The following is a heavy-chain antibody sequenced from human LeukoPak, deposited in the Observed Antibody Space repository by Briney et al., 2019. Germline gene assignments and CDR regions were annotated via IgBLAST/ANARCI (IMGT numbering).Heavy chain of an antibody. D-gene: IGHD1-26*01. CDR2: IYYSGST. J-gene: IGHJ4*02. CDR1: RGSISSSSHY. Sequence: SETLSLTCTVSRGSISSSSHYWAWIRQPPGKGLEWIGSIYYSGSTYYNPSLKGRVTISIDTSKNQFSLKLSSVTAADTAFYYCASGSYYPYYFDYWGPGTLVTVSS. CDR3: ASGSYYPYYFDY. V-gene: IGHV4-39*01.